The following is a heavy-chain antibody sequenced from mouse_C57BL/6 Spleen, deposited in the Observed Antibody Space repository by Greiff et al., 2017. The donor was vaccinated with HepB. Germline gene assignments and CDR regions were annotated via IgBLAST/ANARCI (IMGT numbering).Heavy chain of an antibody. J-gene: IGHJ1*03. CDR1: GFSLTSYG. Sequence: VQLVESGPGLVQPSQSLSITCTVSGFSLTSYGVHWVRQSPGKGLEWLGVIWSGGSTDYNAAFISRLSISKDNSKSQIFFKMNSLQADDTAIYYCARIDSNYPYWYFDVWGTGTTVTVSS. CDR2: IWSGGST. V-gene: IGHV2-2*01. CDR3: ARIDSNYPYWYFDV. D-gene: IGHD2-5*01.